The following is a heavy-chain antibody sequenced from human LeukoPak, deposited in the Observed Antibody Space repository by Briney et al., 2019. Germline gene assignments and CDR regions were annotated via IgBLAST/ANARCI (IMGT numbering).Heavy chain of an antibody. CDR1: GYSFTSYW. CDR2: IYPGDSDT. J-gene: IGHJ4*02. Sequence: GEPLKISCQGSGYSFTSYWIAWVRQLPGKGLEYMGIIYPGDSDTRYSPSFQGQVTISADKSISTAYLQWSSLKASDTAMYYCARRGYNWNDWGQGTLVTVSS. V-gene: IGHV5-51*01. CDR3: ARRGYNWND. D-gene: IGHD1-20*01.